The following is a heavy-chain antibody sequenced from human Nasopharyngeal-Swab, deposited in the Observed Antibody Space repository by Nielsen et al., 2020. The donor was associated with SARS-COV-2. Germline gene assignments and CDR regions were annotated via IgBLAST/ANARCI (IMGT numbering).Heavy chain of an antibody. CDR1: GGSFSDYF. V-gene: IGHV4-34*01. J-gene: IGHJ6*03. Sequence: SETLSLTCAVYGGSFSDYFWAWIRQPPGRGLEWIGEINHSGTTEYNPSLESRVNMSVDTSKNQFSLKLNFVTAADAAVYYCARVAIEVVSTSIYMDVWVKGTTVTVSS. D-gene: IGHD2-2*01. CDR3: ARVAIEVVSTSIYMDV. CDR2: INHSGTT.